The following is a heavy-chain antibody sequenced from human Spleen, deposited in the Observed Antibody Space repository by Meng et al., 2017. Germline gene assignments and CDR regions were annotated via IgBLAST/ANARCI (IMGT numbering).Heavy chain of an antibody. CDR2: ISWNSGSI. J-gene: IGHJ4*02. D-gene: IGHD4-17*01. CDR3: VVGRFPGTTVNY. Sequence: GGSLRLSCAASGFTFDDYAMHWVRQAPGKGLEWVSGISWNSGSIGYADSVKGRFTISRDNAKNSLYLQMNSLRAEDTALYYCVVGRFPGTTVNYWGQGTLVTVSS. CDR1: GFTFDDYA. V-gene: IGHV3-9*01.